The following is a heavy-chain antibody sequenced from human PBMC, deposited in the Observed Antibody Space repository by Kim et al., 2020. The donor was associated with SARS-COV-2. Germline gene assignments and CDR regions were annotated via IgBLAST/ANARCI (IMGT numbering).Heavy chain of an antibody. J-gene: IGHJ6*02. CDR1: GYTFTSYD. V-gene: IGHV1-8*01. CDR2: MNPNSGNT. Sequence: ASVKVSCKASGYTFTSYDINWVRQATGQGLEWMGWMNPNSGNTGYAQKFQGRVTMTRNTSISTAYMELSSLRSEDTAVYYCASQSNRGSYYSARGDVWGQGTTVTVSS. CDR3: ASQSNRGSYYSARGDV. D-gene: IGHD3-10*01.